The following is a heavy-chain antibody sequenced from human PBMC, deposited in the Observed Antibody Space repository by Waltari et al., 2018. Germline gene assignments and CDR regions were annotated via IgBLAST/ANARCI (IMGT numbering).Heavy chain of an antibody. D-gene: IGHD7-27*01. J-gene: IGHJ4*02. CDR3: TTLDAPWGG. V-gene: IGHV3-15*02. CDR1: GFTFPPAW. CDR2: MQSKDRGEAT. Sequence: EVEMVESGGASVKPGASLRLSCVASGFTFPPAWLTWVRQVPGRGLEWIGRMQSKDRGEATDFAAPVKGRFSISRDDSRNTVSLQMNNLKAEDTGIYYCTTLDAPWGGWGQGTLVTVSS.